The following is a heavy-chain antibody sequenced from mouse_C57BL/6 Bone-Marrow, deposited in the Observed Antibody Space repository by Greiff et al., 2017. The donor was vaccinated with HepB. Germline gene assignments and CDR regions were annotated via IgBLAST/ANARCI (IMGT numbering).Heavy chain of an antibody. J-gene: IGHJ3*01. CDR3: ARWDDYDEGFAY. Sequence: VQLQQSGPELVKPGASVKISCKASGYTFTDYYMNWVKQSHGKSLEWIGDINPNNGGTSYNQKFKGKATLTVDKSSSTAYMELRSLTSEDSAVYYCARWDDYDEGFAYWGQGTLVTVSA. D-gene: IGHD2-4*01. CDR2: INPNNGGT. V-gene: IGHV1-26*01. CDR1: GYTFTDYY.